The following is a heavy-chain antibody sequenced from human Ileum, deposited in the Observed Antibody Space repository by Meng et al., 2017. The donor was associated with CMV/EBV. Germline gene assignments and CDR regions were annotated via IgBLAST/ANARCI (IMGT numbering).Heavy chain of an antibody. CDR3: ASGKSNLEY. Sequence: VELQEWGAGLLQPSETLSLTCAVYGWSFSGYYWSWIRQVPGKGLEWIGEFNHYGSTNYNPSLKSRVTISVDTSKNQFSLNLSSVTAADTAVYYCASGKSNLEYWGQGTLVTVSS. J-gene: IGHJ4*02. V-gene: IGHV4-34*01. CDR1: GWSFSGYY. D-gene: IGHD4-11*01. CDR2: FNHYGST.